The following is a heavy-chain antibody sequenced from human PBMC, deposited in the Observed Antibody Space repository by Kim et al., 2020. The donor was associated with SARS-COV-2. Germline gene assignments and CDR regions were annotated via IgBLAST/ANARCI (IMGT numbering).Heavy chain of an antibody. CDR1: GYTFSSNA. Sequence: ASVKVSCKASGYTFSSNAINWVRRAPGQGLEWMGWINTNTGNPTYAQGFTGRFVFSLGTSVSTAYLQISSLKAEDTAVYYCARNMQDYGDWYYYGMDVWG. CDR2: INTNTGNP. D-gene: IGHD4-17*01. V-gene: IGHV7-4-1*02. J-gene: IGHJ6*02. CDR3: ARNMQDYGDWYYYGMDV.